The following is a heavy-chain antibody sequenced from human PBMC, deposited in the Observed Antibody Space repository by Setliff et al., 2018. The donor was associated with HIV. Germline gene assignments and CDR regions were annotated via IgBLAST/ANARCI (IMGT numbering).Heavy chain of an antibody. CDR2: FDPEDGET. J-gene: IGHJ5*02. D-gene: IGHD3-10*01. Sequence: GASVKVSCKVPGYTLTELSMHWVRQAPGKGLEWMGGFDPEDGETIYAQKFLGRVTMTEDTSTDTAYMELSSLRSEDTAVYYCATAHKNTYYYSSGSNKDNWFDPWGQGTLVTVSS. CDR1: GYTLTELS. CDR3: ATAHKNTYYYSSGSNKDNWFDP. V-gene: IGHV1-24*01.